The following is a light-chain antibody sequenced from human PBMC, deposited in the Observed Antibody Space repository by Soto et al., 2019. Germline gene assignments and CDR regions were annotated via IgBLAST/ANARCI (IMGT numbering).Light chain of an antibody. CDR1: QSVSSNY. J-gene: IGKJ1*01. CDR2: GAS. V-gene: IGKV3-20*01. Sequence: EIVVTQSPGTLSLSPGERATLSCRASQSVSSNYLAWYQRKPGQAPRLLIYGASNRATGIPNRFSGSGSGTDFTLTITRLEPEDFVVYYCQQYGSSPPTFGQGTKVEI. CDR3: QQYGSSPPT.